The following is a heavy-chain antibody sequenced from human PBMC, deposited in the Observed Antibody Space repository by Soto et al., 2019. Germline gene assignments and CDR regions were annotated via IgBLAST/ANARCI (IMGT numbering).Heavy chain of an antibody. D-gene: IGHD3-22*01. V-gene: IGHV4-59*01. CDR3: ARLSTNYYDSSGYFDY. CDR1: GGSFSGYY. Sequence: SETLSLTCAVYGGSFSGYYWSWIRQPPGKGLEWIGYIYYSGSTNYNPSLKSRVTISVDTSKNQFSLKLSSVTAADTAVYYCARLSTNYYDSSGYFDYWGQGTLVTVSS. J-gene: IGHJ4*02. CDR2: IYYSGST.